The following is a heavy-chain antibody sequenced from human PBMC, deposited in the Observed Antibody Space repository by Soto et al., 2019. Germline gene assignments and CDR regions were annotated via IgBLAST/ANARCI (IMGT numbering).Heavy chain of an antibody. CDR3: ARDRRFLEWLLFDP. V-gene: IGHV1-18*01. D-gene: IGHD3-3*01. Sequence: ASVKVSCKASGYTFTSYGLSWVRQAPGQGLEWMGWISAYNGNTKYSQKLQGRVTMTTDTSASTAYMELSSLRSEDTAVYYCARDRRFLEWLLFDPWGQGTMVTVSS. J-gene: IGHJ3*01. CDR1: GYTFTSYG. CDR2: ISAYNGNT.